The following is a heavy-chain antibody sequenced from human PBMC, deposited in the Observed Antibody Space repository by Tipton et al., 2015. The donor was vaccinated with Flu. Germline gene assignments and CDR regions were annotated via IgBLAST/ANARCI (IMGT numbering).Heavy chain of an antibody. CDR2: VYYSGTA. Sequence: GLVKPSETLSLTCTVSGGSVRSGSYSWSWIRQPPGKGLEWIGYVYYSGTAKYNPSLTGRVTISVDTSKKQFSLQLRSVTAADTAVYYCARDPSLGMPDYFDCWGQGTLVTASS. CDR1: GGSVRSGSYS. D-gene: IGHD2-2*01. V-gene: IGHV4-61*01. CDR3: ARDPSLGMPDYFDC. J-gene: IGHJ4*02.